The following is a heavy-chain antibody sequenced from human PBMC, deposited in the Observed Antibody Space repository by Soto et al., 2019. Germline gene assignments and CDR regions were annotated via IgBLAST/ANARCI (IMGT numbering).Heavy chain of an antibody. D-gene: IGHD1-26*01. Sequence: QVQLQESGPGLVKPSQTLSLTCTVSGASISSGGYYWSWIRQPPGKGLEWIGYTYYSGSTYYNPSLKSLLTVLVDASKNQLSLSLTSVTAADTAVYYCARDQAPGAFTRGYFDYWGQGILVTVSS. CDR3: ARDQAPGAFTRGYFDY. CDR1: GASISSGGYY. J-gene: IGHJ4*02. CDR2: TYYSGST. V-gene: IGHV4-31*01.